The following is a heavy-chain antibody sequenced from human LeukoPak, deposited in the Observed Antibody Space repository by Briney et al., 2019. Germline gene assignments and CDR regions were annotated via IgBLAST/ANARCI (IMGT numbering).Heavy chain of an antibody. Sequence: PGGSLRLSCAASGFTFSSYAMHWVRQAPGKGLEWVAVISYDGSNKYYADSVKGRFTISRDNSKNTLYLQMNSLRAEDTAVYYCARDRYCSGGSCYRAAFDIWGQGTMVTVSS. V-gene: IGHV3-30-3*01. D-gene: IGHD2-15*01. CDR3: ARDRYCSGGSCYRAAFDI. J-gene: IGHJ3*02. CDR1: GFTFSSYA. CDR2: ISYDGSNK.